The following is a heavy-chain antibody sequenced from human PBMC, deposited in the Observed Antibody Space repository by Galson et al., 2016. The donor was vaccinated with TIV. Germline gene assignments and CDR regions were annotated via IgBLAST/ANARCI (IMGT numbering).Heavy chain of an antibody. J-gene: IGHJ6*02. V-gene: IGHV1-69*13. D-gene: IGHD1-26*01. Sequence: SVKVSCKASGGTFNKYAISWVRQAPGQGLERMGGIIPIFRTSRYAQKFQGRVTITADEYMSTVDMELSSLRSEDTAVYYCVRGMGATTYYQYGMDVWGQGTTVTVSS. CDR1: GGTFNKYA. CDR3: VRGMGATTYYQYGMDV. CDR2: IIPIFRTS.